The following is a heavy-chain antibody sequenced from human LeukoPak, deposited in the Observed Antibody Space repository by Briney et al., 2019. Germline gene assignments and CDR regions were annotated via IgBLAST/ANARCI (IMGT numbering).Heavy chain of an antibody. CDR2: ISAYNGNT. D-gene: IGHD1-26*01. Sequence: ASVKVSCKASGYTFTSYGISWVRQAPGQGLEWMGWISAYNGNTNYAQKLQGRVTMTTDTSTSTAYIELRSLRSDDTAVYYCAREGGGSYPYYFDYWGQGTLVTVSS. CDR3: AREGGGSYPYYFDY. J-gene: IGHJ4*02. V-gene: IGHV1-18*01. CDR1: GYTFTSYG.